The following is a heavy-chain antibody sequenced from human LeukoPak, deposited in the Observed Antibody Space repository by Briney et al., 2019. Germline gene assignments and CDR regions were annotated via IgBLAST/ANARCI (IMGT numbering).Heavy chain of an antibody. CDR1: GYTLTELS. Sequence: ASVKVSCKVSGYTLTELSMHWVRQAPGKGLEWMGGFDPEDGETIYAQKFQGRVTMTEDTSTDTAYMELSSLRSEDTAVYYCATRAPSVKWEPEYYFDYWGQGTLVTVSS. D-gene: IGHD1-26*01. V-gene: IGHV1-24*01. CDR2: FDPEDGET. J-gene: IGHJ4*02. CDR3: ATRAPSVKWEPEYYFDY.